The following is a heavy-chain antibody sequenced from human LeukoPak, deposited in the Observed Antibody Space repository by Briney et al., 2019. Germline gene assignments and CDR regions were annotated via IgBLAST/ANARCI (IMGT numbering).Heavy chain of an antibody. V-gene: IGHV3-7*01. CDR3: ARDFQNIATDF. D-gene: IGHD2/OR15-2a*01. J-gene: IGHJ4*02. Sequence: PGGSLRLSCVASGFTFRSYWMTWVRQAPGKGLGWVANIKQEGIERSYVDSVKGRFTISRDDAKNSLYLQMNSLRAEDTAVYFCARDFQNIATDFWGRGTPVTVSS. CDR1: GFTFRSYW. CDR2: IKQEGIER.